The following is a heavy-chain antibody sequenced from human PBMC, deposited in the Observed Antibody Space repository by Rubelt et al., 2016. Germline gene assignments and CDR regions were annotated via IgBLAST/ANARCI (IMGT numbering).Heavy chain of an antibody. Sequence: EYGGGLVQPGGSLRLSCAASGFTFSSYAMSWVRQAPGKGLEWVSAISGSGGSTYYADSVKGRFTISRDNAKNSLYLQMNSLRAEDTAVYYCARDPGQGFYYFDYWGQGTLVTVSS. CDR3: ARDPGQGFYYFDY. CDR1: GFTFSSYA. CDR2: ISGSGGST. V-gene: IGHV3-23*01. J-gene: IGHJ4*02.